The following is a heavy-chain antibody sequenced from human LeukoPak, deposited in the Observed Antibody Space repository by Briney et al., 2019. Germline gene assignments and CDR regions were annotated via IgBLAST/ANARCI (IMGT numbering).Heavy chain of an antibody. CDR2: IYYSGNT. D-gene: IGHD5-24*01. Sequence: SETLSLTCTVSGGSISSYYWSWIRQPPGKGLEWIGYIYYSGNTNYNPSLKSRATISVDTSKNQFPLKLTSVTAADTAVYYCARVYGYNFYYFDYWGQGILVTVSS. J-gene: IGHJ4*02. CDR3: ARVYGYNFYYFDY. V-gene: IGHV4-59*01. CDR1: GGSISSYY.